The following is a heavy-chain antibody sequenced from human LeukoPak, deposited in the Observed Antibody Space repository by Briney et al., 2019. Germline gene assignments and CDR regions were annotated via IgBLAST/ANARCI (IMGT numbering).Heavy chain of an antibody. D-gene: IGHD6-19*01. Sequence: GALRLSWAASGFTVSSNYMSWVRQAPGKGLEWVSVIYSGGSTYYADSVKGRFTISRDNAKNSLYLQMNSLRAEDTAVYYCARVWYISGWYIDYWGQGTLVTVSS. V-gene: IGHV3-53*01. CDR1: GFTVSSNY. CDR3: ARVWYISGWYIDY. J-gene: IGHJ4*02. CDR2: IYSGGST.